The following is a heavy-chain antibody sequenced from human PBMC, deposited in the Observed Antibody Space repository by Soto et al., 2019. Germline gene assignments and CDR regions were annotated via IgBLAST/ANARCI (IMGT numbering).Heavy chain of an antibody. J-gene: IGHJ4*02. CDR2: ISWNSGSI. Sequence: EVQLVESGGGLVLPGRSLRLSCAASGFTFDDYAMHWVRQAPGKGLEWVSGISWNSGSIGYADSVKGRFTISRDNAKNSLYLQMNSLRAEDTALYYCAKSDSSGWYYFDYWGQGTLVTVSS. CDR1: GFTFDDYA. D-gene: IGHD6-19*01. CDR3: AKSDSSGWYYFDY. V-gene: IGHV3-9*01.